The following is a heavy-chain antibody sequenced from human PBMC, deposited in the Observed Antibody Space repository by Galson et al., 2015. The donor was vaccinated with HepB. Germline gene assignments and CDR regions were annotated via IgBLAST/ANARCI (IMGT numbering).Heavy chain of an antibody. J-gene: IGHJ4*02. CDR3: AKDHGSYWYDY. Sequence: SLRLSCAASGFAFDDYTMHWVRQAPGKGLEWLSYITWDSASTFYADPVRGRFTISRDNRKNSLYLQMNSLTTGDTAFYYCAKDHGSYWYDYWGQGTLVTVSS. CDR2: ITWDSAST. V-gene: IGHV3-43*01. CDR1: GFAFDDYT. D-gene: IGHD3-10*01.